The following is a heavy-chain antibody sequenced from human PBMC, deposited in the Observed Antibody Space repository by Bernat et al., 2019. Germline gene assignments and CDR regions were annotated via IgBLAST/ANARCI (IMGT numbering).Heavy chain of an antibody. J-gene: IGHJ6*02. D-gene: IGHD4-17*01. CDR1: KFTFSSYG. CDR2: IWHDGSNE. CDR3: ARVSLYGAPASAMDV. V-gene: IGHV3-33*01. Sequence: QVQLVESGGGVVQTERSQRLSCEASKFTFSSYGMHWVRQAPGKGLEWVAVIWHDGSNENYADSVKGRFTISRDNSKNTLYLQMNNLRAEDTAVYYCARVSLYGAPASAMDVWCQGTTVTVSS.